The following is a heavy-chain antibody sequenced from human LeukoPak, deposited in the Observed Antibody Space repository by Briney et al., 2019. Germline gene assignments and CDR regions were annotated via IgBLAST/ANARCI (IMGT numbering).Heavy chain of an antibody. CDR1: GFSFSSYD. D-gene: IGHD5-12*01. Sequence: GGSERLFCAASGFSFSSYDMHWVRQATGKGLEWVSAIGKAGDTQCACPAEGQFTITRENAKSSLYLQMNSRRDGDTAVYYCQRGTSGHGMDVWG. V-gene: IGHV3-13*04. CDR3: QRGTSGHGMDV. CDR2: IGKAGDT. J-gene: IGHJ6*02.